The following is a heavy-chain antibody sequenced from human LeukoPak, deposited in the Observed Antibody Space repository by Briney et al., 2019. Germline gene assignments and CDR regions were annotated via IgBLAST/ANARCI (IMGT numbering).Heavy chain of an antibody. CDR3: APSSSGYCSSTSCSGGGRNWFDP. CDR2: INHSGST. Sequence: PSETLSLTCIVSGDSVSSGSYYWSWIRQPPGKGLEWIGEINHSGSTNYNPSLKSRVTISVDTSKNQFSLKLSSVTAADTAVYYCAPSSSGYCSSTSCSGGGRNWFDPWGQGTLVTVSS. D-gene: IGHD2-2*01. CDR1: GDSVSSGSYY. V-gene: IGHV4-61*01. J-gene: IGHJ5*02.